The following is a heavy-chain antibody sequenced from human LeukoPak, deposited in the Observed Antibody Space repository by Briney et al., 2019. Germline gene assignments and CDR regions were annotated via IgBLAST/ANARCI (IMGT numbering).Heavy chain of an antibody. Sequence: GGSLRLSCSASGFTFSSYAMSWVRQAPGKGLEWVSAISGSGGSTYYADSVKGRFTISRDNSKNTLYLQMNSLRAEDTAVYYCAKVHELPASYYYYGMDVWGQGTTVTVSS. D-gene: IGHD5-24*01. J-gene: IGHJ6*02. CDR1: GFTFSSYA. CDR2: ISGSGGST. V-gene: IGHV3-23*01. CDR3: AKVHELPASYYYYGMDV.